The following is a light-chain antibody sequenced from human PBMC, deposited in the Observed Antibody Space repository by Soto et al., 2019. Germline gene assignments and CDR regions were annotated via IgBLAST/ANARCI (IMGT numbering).Light chain of an antibody. CDR2: DVT. V-gene: IGLV2-14*01. Sequence: QSVLTQPASVSGSPGQSITISCTGTGSDVGGYDYVSWYQHHPGKAPKLMIYDVTSRPSGVSYRFSGSKSGNTASLTISGLQAEDEADYYCSSYTTSSSYVFGTGTKVTVL. CDR1: GSDVGGYDY. J-gene: IGLJ1*01. CDR3: SSYTTSSSYV.